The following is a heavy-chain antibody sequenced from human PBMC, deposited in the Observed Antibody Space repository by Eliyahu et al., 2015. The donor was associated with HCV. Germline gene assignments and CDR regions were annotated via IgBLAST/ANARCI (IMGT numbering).Heavy chain of an antibody. D-gene: IGHD3-10*01. V-gene: IGHV4-39*01. CDR1: GGSISISDYY. J-gene: IGHJ4*02. CDR2: VFYSGST. Sequence: QLQLQESGPGLVKPSETLSLTCTVSGGSISISDYYWDWIRQPPGKGLGWVGSVFYSGSTYYNPSLNSRITISLDTSKNQVSLRLRSVTXADTAVYYCARRGGFYYGYTGYFDYWGQGSLVTVSS. CDR3: ARRGGFYYGYTGYFDY.